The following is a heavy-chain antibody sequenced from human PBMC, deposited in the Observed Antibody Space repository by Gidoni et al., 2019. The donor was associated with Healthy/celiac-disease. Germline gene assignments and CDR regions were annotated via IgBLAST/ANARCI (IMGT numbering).Heavy chain of an antibody. CDR3: ARAPHYDYVWGSYRYTGKVSNWFDP. CDR1: GYTFTSYG. D-gene: IGHD3-16*02. CDR2: ISAYNGNT. Sequence: QVQLVQSGAEVKKPGASVKVSCKASGYTFTSYGISWVRQAPGQGLEWMGWISAYNGNTNYAQKLQGRVTMTTDTSTSTAYMELRSLRSDDTAVYYCARAPHYDYVWGSYRYTGKVSNWFDPWGQGTLVTVSS. J-gene: IGHJ5*02. V-gene: IGHV1-18*01.